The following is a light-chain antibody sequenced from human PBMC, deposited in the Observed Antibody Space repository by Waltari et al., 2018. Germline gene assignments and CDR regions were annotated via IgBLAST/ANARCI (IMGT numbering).Light chain of an antibody. V-gene: IGLV1-44*01. Sequence: QSVLTQPPSASGTPGQRVTIPCSGSSSNIESNYVNWYQQLPGTAPKLLIYNINQSPSGVPDRFSGSKSGTSASLAISGLQSEDEADYFCASWDDRLKGRVFGGGTKLTVL. CDR3: ASWDDRLKGRV. CDR1: SSNIESNY. CDR2: NIN. J-gene: IGLJ3*02.